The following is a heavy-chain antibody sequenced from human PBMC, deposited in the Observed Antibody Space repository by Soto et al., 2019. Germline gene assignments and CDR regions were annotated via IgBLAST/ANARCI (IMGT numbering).Heavy chain of an antibody. Sequence: SETLSLTCTVSGGSINSYYWSWIRQPPGKGLEWIGYIYYSGSTNYNPSLKSRVTISVDTSKNQFSLKLSSVTAADTAVYYCATTTPIAVAGSLYYYYGMDVWGQGTTVTVSS. CDR2: IYYSGST. CDR3: ATTTPIAVAGSLYYYYGMDV. J-gene: IGHJ6*02. CDR1: GGSINSYY. V-gene: IGHV4-59*01. D-gene: IGHD6-19*01.